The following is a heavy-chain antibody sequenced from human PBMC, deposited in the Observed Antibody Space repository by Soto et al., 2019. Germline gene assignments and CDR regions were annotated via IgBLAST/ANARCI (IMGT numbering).Heavy chain of an antibody. CDR1: GYTLTELS. CDR3: ATGEYYDYVWGSYRYAENAFDI. CDR2: FDPEDGET. V-gene: IGHV1-24*01. J-gene: IGHJ3*02. Sequence: GASVKVSCKVSGYTLTELSMRWVRQAPGKGLEWMGGFDPEDGETIYAQKFQGRVTMTEDTSTDTAYMELSSLRSEDTAVYYCATGEYYDYVWGSYRYAENAFDIWGQGTMVTVSS. D-gene: IGHD3-16*02.